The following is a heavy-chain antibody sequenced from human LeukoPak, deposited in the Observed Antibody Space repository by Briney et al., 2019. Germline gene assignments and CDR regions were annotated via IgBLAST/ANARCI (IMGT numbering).Heavy chain of an antibody. D-gene: IGHD3-22*01. CDR2: IKQDGSDK. J-gene: IGHJ4*02. Sequence: GRSLRLSCVASGLAFSSYSMHWVRQAPGKGLEWVANIKQDGSDKYYVDSVKGRFTISRDNAKNSLYLQMNSLRAEDTAVYYCAREPYYYDSSGHDYWGQGTLVTVSS. CDR1: GLAFSSYS. V-gene: IGHV3-7*01. CDR3: AREPYYYDSSGHDY.